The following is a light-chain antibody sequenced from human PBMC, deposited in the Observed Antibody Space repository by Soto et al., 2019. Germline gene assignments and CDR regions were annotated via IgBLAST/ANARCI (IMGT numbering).Light chain of an antibody. V-gene: IGKV1-33*01. Sequence: DIQMTQSPSSLSASVGDRVTITCQSSQDISNYLNWYQQKPGKAPKLLIYDSSNLETGVPSRFSGSGSRTDFTFTISSLQTEDIATYYCQQYDNLLYTFGQGTKLEIK. CDR3: QQYDNLLYT. CDR2: DSS. CDR1: QDISNY. J-gene: IGKJ2*01.